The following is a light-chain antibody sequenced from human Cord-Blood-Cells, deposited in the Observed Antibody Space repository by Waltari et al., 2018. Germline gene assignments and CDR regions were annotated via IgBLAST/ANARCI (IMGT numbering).Light chain of an antibody. V-gene: IGLV2-14*03. Sequence: QSALTQPAALSGSPGQSITISCTGTSSDVGGYNYVHCYQQHPGKAPKLMIYDVSNRPSGFSNRFSGSKSGNTASLTISGLQAEDEADYYCSSYTSSSTYVFGTGTKVTVL. CDR3: SSYTSSSTYV. CDR1: SSDVGGYNY. J-gene: IGLJ1*01. CDR2: DVS.